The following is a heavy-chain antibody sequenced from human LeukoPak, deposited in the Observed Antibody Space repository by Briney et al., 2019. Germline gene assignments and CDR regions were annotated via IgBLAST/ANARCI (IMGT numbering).Heavy chain of an antibody. Sequence: SETLSLTCTVSGGSISSYYWSWIRQPPGKGLEWIGYIYYNGSTNYNPSLKSRVTISVDTSKNQFSLKLSSVTAADTAVYYCARVSAAAPYYFDYWGQGTLVTVSS. CDR2: IYYNGST. CDR3: ARVSAAAPYYFDY. J-gene: IGHJ4*02. D-gene: IGHD6-13*01. CDR1: GGSISSYY. V-gene: IGHV4-59*01.